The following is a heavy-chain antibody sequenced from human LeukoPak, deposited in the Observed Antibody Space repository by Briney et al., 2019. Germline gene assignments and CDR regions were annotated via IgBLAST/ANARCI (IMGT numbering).Heavy chain of an antibody. V-gene: IGHV1-24*01. J-gene: IGHJ6*02. CDR3: ATRPHKHYYYGMDV. D-gene: IGHD6-6*01. Sequence: ASVKVSCKVSGYTLTELSMHWVRQAPGKWLEWMGGFDPEDGETIYAQKFQGRVTMTEDTSTDTAYMELSSLRSEDTAVYYCATRPHKHYYYGMDVWGQGTTVTVSS. CDR2: FDPEDGET. CDR1: GYTLTELS.